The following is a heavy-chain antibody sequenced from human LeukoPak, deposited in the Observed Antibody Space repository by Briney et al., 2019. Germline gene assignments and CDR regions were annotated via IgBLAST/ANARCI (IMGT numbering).Heavy chain of an antibody. D-gene: IGHD6-6*01. CDR2: IYTSGYT. CDR1: GGSISSHY. Sequence: SETLSLTCTVSGGSISSHYWSWVRRPPGKGLEWIGYIYTSGYTNYNPSLRSRITISLDTSKNQFSLRLSSVTAADTAVYFCASSVIAARTAFDIWGQGTMVTVSS. CDR3: ASSVIAARTAFDI. V-gene: IGHV4-4*09. J-gene: IGHJ3*02.